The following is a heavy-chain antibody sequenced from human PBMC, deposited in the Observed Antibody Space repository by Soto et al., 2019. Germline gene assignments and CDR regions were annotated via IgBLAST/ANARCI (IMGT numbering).Heavy chain of an antibody. CDR3: ERPRAGYSSGGYGDY. D-gene: IGHD6-19*01. CDR2: INAGNGNT. V-gene: IGHV1-3*01. CDR1: GYTFTSYA. J-gene: IGHJ4*02. Sequence: QVQLVQSGAEVKKPGASVKVSCKASGYTFTSYAMHWVRQAPGQRLEWMGWINAGNGNTKYSQKFQGRVTITRDTYASTAYMELSSLRSEDTAVYYCERPRAGYSSGGYGDYWGQGTLVTVSS.